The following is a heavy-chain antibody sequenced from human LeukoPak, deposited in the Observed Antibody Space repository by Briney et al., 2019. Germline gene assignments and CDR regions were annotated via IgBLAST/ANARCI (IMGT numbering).Heavy chain of an antibody. J-gene: IGHJ4*02. Sequence: ASVKVSCKASGYTSTGYYMHWVRQAPGQGLEWMGWINPNGGGTNYAQKFQGRVTMTRDTSISTAYMELSRLRSDDTAVYYCARAGWELLNYPRDYWGQGTLVTVSS. V-gene: IGHV1-2*02. D-gene: IGHD1-26*01. CDR1: GYTSTGYY. CDR3: ARAGWELLNYPRDY. CDR2: INPNGGGT.